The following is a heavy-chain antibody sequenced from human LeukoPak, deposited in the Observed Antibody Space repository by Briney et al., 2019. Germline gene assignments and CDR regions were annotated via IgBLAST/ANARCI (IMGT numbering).Heavy chain of an antibody. CDR2: LNPNTGGT. V-gene: IGHV1-2*02. CDR3: ARMSDIVGANHFDY. J-gene: IGHJ4*02. Sequence: ASVKVSCKASEFTVTAYYIHWVRQAPGQGLESMGWLNPNTGGTKYAQKFQGRVTMTRDTSITTAYMELSSLTSADTAVYYCARMSDIVGANHFDYWGQGTLVTVSS. D-gene: IGHD1-26*01. CDR1: EFTVTAYY.